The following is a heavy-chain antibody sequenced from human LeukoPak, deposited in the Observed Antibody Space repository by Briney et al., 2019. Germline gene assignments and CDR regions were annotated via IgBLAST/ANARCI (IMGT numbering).Heavy chain of an antibody. CDR2: IIPIFGTA. Sequence: SVKVSCKASGGTFSSYAISWVRQAPGQGLEWMGGIIPIFGTANYAQKFQGRVTISADESTSKAYMELSSLRSEDTAVYYCAREGYDILTGYHYGQNWFDPWGQGTLVTVSS. D-gene: IGHD3-9*01. V-gene: IGHV1-69*13. CDR1: GGTFSSYA. J-gene: IGHJ5*02. CDR3: AREGYDILTGYHYGQNWFDP.